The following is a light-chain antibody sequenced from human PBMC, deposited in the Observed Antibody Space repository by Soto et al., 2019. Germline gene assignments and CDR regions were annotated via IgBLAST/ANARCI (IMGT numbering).Light chain of an antibody. Sequence: GDRVTITCRASQSISSWLACYQQKPGKAPKLLIYDASNLETGVPSRFSGSGSGTDFTFTISSLRPEDIATYYCQQYLNVPLTFGQGTRLEIK. CDR3: QQYLNVPLT. CDR1: QSISSW. CDR2: DAS. J-gene: IGKJ5*01. V-gene: IGKV1-33*01.